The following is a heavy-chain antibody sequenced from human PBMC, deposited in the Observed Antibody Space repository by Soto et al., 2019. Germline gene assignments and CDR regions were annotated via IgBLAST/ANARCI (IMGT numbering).Heavy chain of an antibody. Sequence: QVQLVQSGAEVKKPGSSVKVSCKASGGTFSSYTISWVRQAPGQGLEWMGRIIPILGIANYAQKFQGRVTITADKSTSTAYMELSSLRSEDTAVYYCARPAQPLGYCSSTSCHETRYYFDYWGQGTLVTVSS. CDR1: GGTFSSYT. D-gene: IGHD2-2*01. J-gene: IGHJ4*02. CDR3: ARPAQPLGYCSSTSCHETRYYFDY. CDR2: IIPILGIA. V-gene: IGHV1-69*02.